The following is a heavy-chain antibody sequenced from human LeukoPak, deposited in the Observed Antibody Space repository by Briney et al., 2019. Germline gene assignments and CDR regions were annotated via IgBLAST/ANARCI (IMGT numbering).Heavy chain of an antibody. CDR2: ISGSGGST. CDR1: GFTFSSYA. D-gene: IGHD6-13*01. CDR3: AKDPVTGIADNWFDP. J-gene: IGHJ5*02. V-gene: IGHV3-23*01. Sequence: GGPLRLSCAASGFTFSSYAIRWVRHAPGKGLEWVSDISGSGGSTYCADSVKGRFTISRDNSKNTLYLQMNSLRAEDTAVYYCAKDPVTGIADNWFDPWGQGTLVTVSS.